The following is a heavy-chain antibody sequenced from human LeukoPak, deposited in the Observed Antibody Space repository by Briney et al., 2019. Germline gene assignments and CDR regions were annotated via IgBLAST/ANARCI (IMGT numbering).Heavy chain of an antibody. V-gene: IGHV1-18*01. CDR3: ARDLGSNGAFDI. CDR1: GYTFTSYG. D-gene: IGHD3-10*01. CDR2: ISAYNGNT. Sequence: GASVKVSCKASGYTFTSYGISWVRQAPGQGLEWMGWISAYNGNTNYAQNFQGRVTLTRDTSTSTAYMELRSLRSDDTAVYYCARDLGSNGAFDIWGQGTMVTVSS. J-gene: IGHJ3*02.